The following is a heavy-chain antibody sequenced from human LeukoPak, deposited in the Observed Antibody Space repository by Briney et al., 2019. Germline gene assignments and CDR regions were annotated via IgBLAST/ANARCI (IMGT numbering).Heavy chain of an antibody. J-gene: IGHJ4*02. CDR1: GFSFCSYG. V-gene: IGHV3-33*06. D-gene: IGHD2-15*01. CDR2: IWYDGSNK. Sequence: GGSLRLSCAASGFSFCSYGMHWVRQAPGKGLEWVAIIWYDGSNKYYADSVKGRFTISRDNSKNTLYLQMNSLRAEDTAVYYCAKDIYGYCSGGSCYSIGYWGQGTLVTVSS. CDR3: AKDIYGYCSGGSCYSIGY.